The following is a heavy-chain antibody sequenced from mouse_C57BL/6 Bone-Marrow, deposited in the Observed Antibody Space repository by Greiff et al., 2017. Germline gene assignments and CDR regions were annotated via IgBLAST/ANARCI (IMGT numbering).Heavy chain of an antibody. Sequence: EVQRVESGGGLVKPGGSLKLSFAASGFTFSTYALSWVRQPPEKRLEWVATISDVGSYTYYPDNVKGRFTISRDNAKNNLYLQMSHLKSEDTAMYYCARDLDGNTGDYWGQGTTLTVSS. V-gene: IGHV5-4*01. CDR1: GFTFSTYA. D-gene: IGHD5-2*01. J-gene: IGHJ2*01. CDR2: ISDVGSYT. CDR3: ARDLDGNTGDY.